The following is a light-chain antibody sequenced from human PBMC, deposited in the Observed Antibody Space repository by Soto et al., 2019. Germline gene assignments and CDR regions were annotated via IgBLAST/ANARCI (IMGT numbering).Light chain of an antibody. J-gene: IGKJ1*01. CDR2: AAS. V-gene: IGKV1-12*01. CDR3: QQCNRFPWP. CDR1: QGVSSW. Sequence: IQITQSPSSGSASEGDRVTLTCRSSQGVSSWLAWYQQKPGKAPKLLIYAASTLHTGVPSRCSGSGSGTDFTLTISILEPEDLATYYCQQCNRFPWPFGQGNQVEIK.